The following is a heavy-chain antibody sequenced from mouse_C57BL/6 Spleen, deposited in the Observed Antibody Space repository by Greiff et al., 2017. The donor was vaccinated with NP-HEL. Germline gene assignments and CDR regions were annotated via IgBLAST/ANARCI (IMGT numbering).Heavy chain of an antibody. J-gene: IGHJ1*03. CDR3: ARYYGSSSYWYFDV. Sequence: VQLQQSGAELARPGASVKLSCKASGYTFTSCGISWVKQRTGQGLEWIGEIYPRSGNTYYNEKFKGKATLTADKSSSTAYMELRSLTSEDSAVYFCARYYGSSSYWYFDVWGTGTTVTVSS. CDR1: GYTFTSCG. V-gene: IGHV1-81*01. CDR2: IYPRSGNT. D-gene: IGHD1-1*01.